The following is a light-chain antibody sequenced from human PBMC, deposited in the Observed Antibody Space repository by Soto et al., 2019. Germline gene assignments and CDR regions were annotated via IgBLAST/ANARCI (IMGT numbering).Light chain of an antibody. J-gene: IGLJ1*01. CDR1: SSDVGAYDY. V-gene: IGLV2-14*01. CDR2: VVS. Sequence: QSALTQPASVSGSPGQSITISCTGTSSDVGAYDYVSWYQQHPHKAPKLIIFVVSNRPSGVSNRFSGSKSGNTASLTISGLQAEDEADYYCSLYTSSDTPYVFGTGTKLTVL. CDR3: SLYTSSDTPYV.